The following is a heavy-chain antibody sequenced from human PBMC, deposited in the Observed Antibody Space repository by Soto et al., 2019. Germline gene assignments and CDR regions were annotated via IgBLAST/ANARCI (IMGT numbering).Heavy chain of an antibody. CDR2: IYYSGST. V-gene: IGHV4-59*08. J-gene: IGHJ4*02. D-gene: IGHD3-10*01. CDR1: GGSISSYY. CDR3: ARHNYGSGSTYFDY. Sequence: SETLSLTCAVSGGSISSYYWSWIRQPPGKGLEWIGYIYYSGSTNYNPSLKSRVTISVDTSKNQFSLKLNSMTAADAAVYYCARHNYGSGSTYFDYWGQGTLVTVSS.